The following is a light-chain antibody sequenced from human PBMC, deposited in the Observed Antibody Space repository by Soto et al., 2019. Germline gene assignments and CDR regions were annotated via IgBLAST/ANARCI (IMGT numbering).Light chain of an antibody. CDR1: QSVSSN. V-gene: IGKV3-15*01. J-gene: IGKJ1*01. CDR2: GAP. Sequence: EIVMTQSPATLSVSPGERATLSCRASQSVSSNLAWYQQKPGQAPRLLIYGAPTRATGIPARFSGSGSGTEFTLTISSLQSEDFAVYYCQLFEAFGQGTKVEIK. CDR3: QLFEA.